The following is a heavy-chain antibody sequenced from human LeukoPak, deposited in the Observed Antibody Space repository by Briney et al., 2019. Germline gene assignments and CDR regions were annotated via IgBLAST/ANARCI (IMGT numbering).Heavy chain of an antibody. J-gene: IGHJ4*02. CDR3: ARDYDSVSKYYFDY. Sequence: PGRSLRLSCAASGFTVSSNYMSWVRQAPGKGLEWVSVIYSGGSTYYADSVKGRFTISRDNSKNTLYLQMNSLRAEDTAVYYCARDYDSVSKYYFDYWGQGTLVTVSS. D-gene: IGHD3-3*01. CDR1: GFTVSSNY. V-gene: IGHV3-53*01. CDR2: IYSGGST.